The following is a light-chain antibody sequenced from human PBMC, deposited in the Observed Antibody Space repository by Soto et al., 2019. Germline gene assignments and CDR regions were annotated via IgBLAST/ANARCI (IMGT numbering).Light chain of an antibody. CDR2: GAS. CDR3: QQYGSSPPVT. CDR1: QSVGSSY. V-gene: IGKV3-20*01. J-gene: IGKJ4*01. Sequence: EIVLTQSPGTLPLSPGDRATLSCRASQSVGSSYLAWYQQKPGQSPRLLIYGASSRATGIPDRFSGGGSGTDFTLTISRLEPEDFAVYYCQQYGSSPPVTFGGGTKVEIK.